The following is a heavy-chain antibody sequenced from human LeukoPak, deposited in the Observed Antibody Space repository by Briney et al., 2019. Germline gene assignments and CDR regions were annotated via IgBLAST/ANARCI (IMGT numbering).Heavy chain of an antibody. CDR3: AKGITMVRGVIFDAFDI. CDR2: ISYDGSNK. J-gene: IGHJ3*02. Sequence: GGSLRLSCAASGFTFSSYWMSWVRQAPGKGLEWVAVISYDGSNKYYADSVKGRFTISRDNSKNTLYLQMNSLRAEDTAVYYCAKGITMVRGVIFDAFDIWGQGTMVTVSS. CDR1: GFTFSSYW. V-gene: IGHV3-30*18. D-gene: IGHD3-10*01.